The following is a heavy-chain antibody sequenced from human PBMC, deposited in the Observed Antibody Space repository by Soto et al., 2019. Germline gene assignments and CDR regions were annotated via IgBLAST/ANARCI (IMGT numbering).Heavy chain of an antibody. D-gene: IGHD6-6*01. V-gene: IGHV4-59*01. CDR2: IYYSGST. CDR1: GGSISSYY. J-gene: IGHJ6*02. CDR3: ARDRGIAARYYYYGMDV. Sequence: PSETLSLTCTVSGGSISSYYWSWIRQPPGKGLEWIGYIYYSGSTNYNPSLKSRVTISVDTSKNQFSLKLSSETAADTAVYYCARDRGIAARYYYYGMDVWGQGTTVTVSS.